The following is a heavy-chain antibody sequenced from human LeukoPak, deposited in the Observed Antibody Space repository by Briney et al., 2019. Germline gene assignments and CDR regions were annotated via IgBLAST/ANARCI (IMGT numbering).Heavy chain of an antibody. V-gene: IGHV3-74*01. J-gene: IGHJ6*02. CDR3: ARGYYGLDV. Sequence: GSLRLSCAASGFSFSSYSMHWVRQAPGKGLVWVSRIHSDESRIGYADSVKGRFTISRDNAKNTLYLQMNSLRAEDTGVYYCARGYYGLDVWGQGTTVTVSS. CDR1: GFSFSSYS. CDR2: IHSDESRI.